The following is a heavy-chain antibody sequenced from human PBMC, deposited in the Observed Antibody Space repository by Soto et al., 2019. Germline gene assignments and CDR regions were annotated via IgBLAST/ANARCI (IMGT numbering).Heavy chain of an antibody. J-gene: IGHJ6*02. V-gene: IGHV3-23*01. CDR3: AKTVVPAAVYYYYGMDV. CDR1: GFTFSSYA. Sequence: GGSLRLSCAASGFTFSSYAMSWVRQAPGKGLEWVSAISGSGGSTYYADSVKGRFTISRDNSKNTLYLQMNSLRAEDTAVYYCAKTVVPAAVYYYYGMDVWGQGTTVTV. CDR2: ISGSGGST. D-gene: IGHD2-2*01.